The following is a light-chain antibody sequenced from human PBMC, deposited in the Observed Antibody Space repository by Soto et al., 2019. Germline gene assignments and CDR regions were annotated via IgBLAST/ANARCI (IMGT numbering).Light chain of an antibody. CDR1: QSVSSY. Sequence: EIVLTQSPATLSLSPGERATLSCIASQSVSSYLAWYQQKPGQAPRLLISAATNRATGIPARFSGSGSRTDFTLTISSLEPEDFALYYCQHYGRSPITFGQGTRLEIK. V-gene: IGKV3-11*01. CDR2: AAT. J-gene: IGKJ5*01. CDR3: QHYGRSPIT.